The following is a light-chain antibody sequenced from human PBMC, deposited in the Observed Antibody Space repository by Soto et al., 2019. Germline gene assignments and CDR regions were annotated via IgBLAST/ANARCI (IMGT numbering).Light chain of an antibody. CDR2: GAS. CDR3: QQYGSSPQT. Sequence: ETVLTQSPCTLSLSPGERATLSCRASQSVTSGYLAWYQQKPGQAPRLLIYGASTRATGIPDRFSGSGSGTDFTLTISRLEPEDFAVYYCQQYGSSPQTCGQGTRWIS. V-gene: IGKV3-20*01. J-gene: IGKJ1*01. CDR1: QSVTSGY.